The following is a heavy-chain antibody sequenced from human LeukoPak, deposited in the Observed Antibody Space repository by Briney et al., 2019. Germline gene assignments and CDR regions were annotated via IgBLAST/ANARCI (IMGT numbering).Heavy chain of an antibody. D-gene: IGHD6-6*01. CDR1: GFTFSSYS. V-gene: IGHV3-23*01. J-gene: IGHJ4*02. Sequence: PGGSLRLSCAAPGFTFSSYSMNWVRQAPGKGLEWVSAISGSGGSTYYADSVKGRFTISRDNSKNTLYLQMNSLRAEDTAVYYCAKVQQLVRGRGGNDYWGQGTLVTVSS. CDR2: ISGSGGST. CDR3: AKVQQLVRGRGGNDY.